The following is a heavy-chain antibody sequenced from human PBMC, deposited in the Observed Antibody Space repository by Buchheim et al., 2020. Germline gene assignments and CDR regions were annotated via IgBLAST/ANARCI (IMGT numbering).Heavy chain of an antibody. CDR1: GYTFTSYH. Sequence: QVQLVQSGAEVKKPGASVKVSCKASGYTFTSYHMHWVRQAPGQGLEWMGIINPSGGSTSYAQKFQGRVTMTRDTSTSTVYMELSSLRSEDTAVYYCALPGGANWNDLYYYYGMDVWGQGTT. J-gene: IGHJ6*02. V-gene: IGHV1-46*01. D-gene: IGHD1-20*01. CDR3: ALPGGANWNDLYYYYGMDV. CDR2: INPSGGST.